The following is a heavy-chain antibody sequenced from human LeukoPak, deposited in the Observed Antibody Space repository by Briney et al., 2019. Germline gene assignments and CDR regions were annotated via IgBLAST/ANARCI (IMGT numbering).Heavy chain of an antibody. CDR1: GGSISSGDYY. CDR3: ARGADYELYYFDY. CDR2: IYYSGST. Sequence: SQTLSLTCTVSGGSISSGDYYWSWIRQPPGKGLEWIGYIYYSGSTYYNPSLKSRVTISVDTSKNQFSLKLSSVTAADTAVYYWARGADYELYYFDYWGQGTLVTASS. J-gene: IGHJ4*02. V-gene: IGHV4-30-4*08. D-gene: IGHD4-17*01.